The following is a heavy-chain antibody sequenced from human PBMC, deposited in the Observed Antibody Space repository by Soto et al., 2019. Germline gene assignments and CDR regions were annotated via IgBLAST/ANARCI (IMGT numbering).Heavy chain of an antibody. D-gene: IGHD4-17*01. CDR1: GITVSTNH. CDR3: ARTLYGDSGKDY. V-gene: IGHV3-66*01. J-gene: IGHJ4*02. Sequence: EVQLVESGGGLVQPGGSLRVSCAASGITVSTNHMSWVRQAPRKGLEWVSIIHTGGITYYADSVKGRFTISRDNSKNTVYLQMNSLRAEDTAVYYCARTLYGDSGKDYWGQGTLVTVSS. CDR2: IHTGGIT.